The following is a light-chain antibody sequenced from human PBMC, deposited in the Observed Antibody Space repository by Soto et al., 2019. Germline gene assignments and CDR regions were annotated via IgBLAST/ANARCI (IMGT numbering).Light chain of an antibody. CDR2: EVT. Sequence: QSVLTQPASVSGSPEQSITISCAGTRDDIGAYDYVSWYQQHPGNAPKLLVYEVTNRPSGVSDRFSGSKSGNTASLTISGLQAEDEADYYCNSYTNSSAVVFGGGTKVTVL. CDR1: RDDIGAYDY. J-gene: IGLJ2*01. V-gene: IGLV2-14*01. CDR3: NSYTNSSAVV.